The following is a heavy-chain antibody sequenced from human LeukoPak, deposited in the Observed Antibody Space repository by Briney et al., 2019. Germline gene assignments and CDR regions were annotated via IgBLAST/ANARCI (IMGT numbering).Heavy chain of an antibody. CDR1: GCRLTSYG. D-gene: IGHD6-13*01. CDR3: ARYSVSYSSSWHYYFDY. Sequence: ASVKVSCKASGCRLTSYGISWVRQAPGQGLEWMGWISTYNGNTNYAQKFQDRVTMTTDTSTSTAYMELRSLRSDDTAVYYCARYSVSYSSSWHYYFDYWGQGTLVTVSS. J-gene: IGHJ4*02. CDR2: ISTYNGNT. V-gene: IGHV1-18*01.